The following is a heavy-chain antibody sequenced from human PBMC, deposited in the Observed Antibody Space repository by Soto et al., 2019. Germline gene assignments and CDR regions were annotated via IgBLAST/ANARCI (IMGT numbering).Heavy chain of an antibody. CDR1: GGSISSGGYY. V-gene: IGHV4-31*03. Sequence: SETLSLTCTVSGGSISSGGYYWSWIRQHPGKGLEWIGYIYYSGSTYYNPSLKSRVTISVDTSKNQFSLKLSSVTAADTAVYYCARKSGRGSYYSYFDYWGQGTLVTVSS. J-gene: IGHJ4*02. D-gene: IGHD1-26*01. CDR2: IYYSGST. CDR3: ARKSGRGSYYSYFDY.